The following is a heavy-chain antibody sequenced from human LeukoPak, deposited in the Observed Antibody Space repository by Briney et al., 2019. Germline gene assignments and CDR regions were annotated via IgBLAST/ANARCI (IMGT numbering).Heavy chain of an antibody. CDR3: ARSKSYSSGWTDFDC. CDR2: IGTAGNT. J-gene: IGHJ4*02. D-gene: IGHD6-19*01. CDR1: GFTFSSHD. V-gene: IGHV3-13*01. Sequence: PGGSLRLSCAASGFTFSSHDMHWVRQPPGKGLEWVSVIGTAGNTYYADSVKGRFTISRENAKNSLYLQMDNLRAEDTAVCYCARSKSYSSGWTDFDCWGQGTLVTVSS.